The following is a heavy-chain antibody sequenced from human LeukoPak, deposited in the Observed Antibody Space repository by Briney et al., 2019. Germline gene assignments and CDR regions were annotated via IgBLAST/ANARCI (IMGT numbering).Heavy chain of an antibody. J-gene: IGHJ4*02. CDR2: ISYAGTNK. V-gene: IGHV3-30*04. CDR1: GFTFSSYV. CDR3: VRDRDSTGYYDY. D-gene: IGHD3-22*01. Sequence: PGRSLRLSCAASGFTFSSYVMNWVRQAPGKGLEWVAVISYAGTNKYYADSVKGRFTISRDNPKNTLYLQMNSLRAEDTAVYYCVRDRDSTGYYDYWGQGTLVTVSS.